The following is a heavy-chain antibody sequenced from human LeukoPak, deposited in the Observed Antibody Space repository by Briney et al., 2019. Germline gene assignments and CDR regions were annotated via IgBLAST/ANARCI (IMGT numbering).Heavy chain of an antibody. CDR3: ARLGDSSSRLYYFDY. CDR2: IHYSGST. Sequence: PSETLSLTCTVSGGSISSYYWSWIRQPPGKGLEWIGYIHYSGSTNYNPSLKSRVTISVDTSKNQFSLKLSSVTAADTAVYYCARLGDSSSRLYYFDYWGQGTLVTVSS. D-gene: IGHD6-6*01. J-gene: IGHJ4*02. CDR1: GGSISSYY. V-gene: IGHV4-59*08.